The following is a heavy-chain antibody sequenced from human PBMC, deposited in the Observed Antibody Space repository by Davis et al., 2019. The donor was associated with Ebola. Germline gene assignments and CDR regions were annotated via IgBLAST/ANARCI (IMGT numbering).Heavy chain of an antibody. J-gene: IGHJ4*02. CDR3: AKGHLLHFDY. V-gene: IGHV1-18*04. CDR2: INPHNGNT. CDR1: GYTFTSYG. Sequence: AASVKVSCKASGYTFTSYGITWVRQAPGQGLEWMGWINPHNGNTNYAQNVQGRVIMTSDTATTTAYMEVGSLRSDDTAVYYCAKGHLLHFDYWGQGTLVTVSS.